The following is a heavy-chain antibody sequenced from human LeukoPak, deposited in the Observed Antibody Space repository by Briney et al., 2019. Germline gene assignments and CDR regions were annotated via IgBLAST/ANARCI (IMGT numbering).Heavy chain of an antibody. Sequence: SQTLSLTCVVSGGTLSRGSYYWGWIRQPPGKGLEWIGSIYYSGSTYYNPSLKSRVTISVDTSKHQFSLKLSSVPAADTAVYYCARVVPAAICFDYWGQGALVAVSS. D-gene: IGHD2-2*01. CDR3: ARVVPAAICFDY. V-gene: IGHV4-39*01. J-gene: IGHJ4*02. CDR2: IYYSGST. CDR1: GGTLSRGSYY.